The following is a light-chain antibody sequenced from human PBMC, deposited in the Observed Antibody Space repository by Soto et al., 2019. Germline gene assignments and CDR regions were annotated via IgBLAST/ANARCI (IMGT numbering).Light chain of an antibody. V-gene: IGKV1-39*01. CDR3: QQSYNTPT. CDR1: QNINFY. Sequence: DIQMTPAPSSLSASVGDRSTITCRASQNINFYLNWFQQKPGKDPXXLIYAASSLQVGVPSRFSGSGSGTDFTLTISSLQPEDFATDFCQQSYNTPTFGGGTKVDIK. J-gene: IGKJ4*01. CDR2: AAS.